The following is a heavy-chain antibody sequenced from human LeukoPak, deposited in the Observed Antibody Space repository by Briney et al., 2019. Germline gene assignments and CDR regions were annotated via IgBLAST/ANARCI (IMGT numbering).Heavy chain of an antibody. Sequence: SETLSLTCTVSGGSISSYYWSWIRQPPGKGLEWIGYIYYSGSTNYNPSLKSRVTISVDTSKNQFSLKLSSVTAADTAVYYCARRVVAATPLGYYYYGMDVWGQGTTVTVSS. CDR2: IYYSGST. CDR3: ARRVVAATPLGYYYYGMDV. V-gene: IGHV4-59*01. D-gene: IGHD2-15*01. CDR1: GGSISSYY. J-gene: IGHJ6*02.